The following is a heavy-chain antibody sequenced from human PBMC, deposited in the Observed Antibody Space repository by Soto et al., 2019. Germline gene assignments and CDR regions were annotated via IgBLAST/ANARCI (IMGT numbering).Heavy chain of an antibody. V-gene: IGHV4-34*01. J-gene: IGHJ4*02. CDR3: ARGLYDFWSGHLGYYDY. CDR1: GGCFSGYY. Sequence: SETLSLTCAVYGGCFSGYYWSWIRQPPGKGLGWIGEINHSGSTNYNPSLKSRVTISVDTSKNQFSLKLSSVTAADTAVYYCARGLYDFWSGHLGYYDYWGQGTLVTVSS. D-gene: IGHD3-3*01. CDR2: INHSGST.